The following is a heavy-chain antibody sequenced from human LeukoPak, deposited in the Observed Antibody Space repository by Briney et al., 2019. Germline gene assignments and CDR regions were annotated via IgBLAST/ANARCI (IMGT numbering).Heavy chain of an antibody. CDR1: GYTFTSYA. CDR2: INAGNGNT. J-gene: IGHJ4*02. V-gene: IGHV1-3*01. Sequence: ASVKVSCKASGYTFTSYAMHWVRQAPGQRLEWMGWINAGNGNTKYSQKFQGRVTITRDTSASTAYMELSSLRSEDTAVYYCAGSLFTMVRGVSPLYWGQGTLVTVSS. D-gene: IGHD3-10*01. CDR3: AGSLFTMVRGVSPLY.